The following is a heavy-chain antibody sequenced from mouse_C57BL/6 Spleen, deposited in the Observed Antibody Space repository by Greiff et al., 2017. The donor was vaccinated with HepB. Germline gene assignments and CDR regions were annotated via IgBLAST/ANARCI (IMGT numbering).Heavy chain of an antibody. CDR1: GYTFTSYW. V-gene: IGHV1-50*01. CDR2: IDPSDSYT. J-gene: IGHJ4*01. Sequence: QVQLQQPGAELVKPGASVKLSCKASGYTFTSYWMQWVKQRPGQGLEWIGEIDPSDSYTNYNQKFKGKATLTVDTSSSTAYMQLSSLTSEHSAVYYCARKAVADGYFPYYYAMDYWGQGTSVTVSS. CDR3: ARKAVADGYFPYYYAMDY. D-gene: IGHD2-3*01.